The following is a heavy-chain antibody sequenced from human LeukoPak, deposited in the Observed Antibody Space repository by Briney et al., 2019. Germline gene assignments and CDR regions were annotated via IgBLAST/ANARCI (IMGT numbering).Heavy chain of an antibody. CDR3: ARGRTYYYDSSGYYSFDY. CDR2: IIPILGIA. CDR1: GGTFSSYA. D-gene: IGHD3-22*01. J-gene: IGHJ4*02. V-gene: IGHV1-69*04. Sequence: ASVKVSCKASGGTFSSYAISWVRQAPGQGLEWMGRIIPILGIANYAQKFQGRVTITADKSTSTAYMELSSLRSEDTAVYYCARGRTYYYDSSGYYSFDYWGQRTLVTVSS.